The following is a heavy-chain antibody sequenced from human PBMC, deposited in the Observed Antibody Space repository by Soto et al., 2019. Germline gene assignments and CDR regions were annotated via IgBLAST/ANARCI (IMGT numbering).Heavy chain of an antibody. CDR2: VYYRGSI. CDR1: GGSISRSDYY. J-gene: IGHJ5*01. V-gene: IGHV4-30-4*01. Sequence: SETRSLTCTVSGGSISRSDYYWSWIRQPPGKGLELIGYVYYRGSIYYNPSLESRIRISVDTSKNQFSLKLTSVTAADTAMYFCARVTFTHKWFDSWGQGTLVTVSS. CDR3: ARVTFTHKWFDS.